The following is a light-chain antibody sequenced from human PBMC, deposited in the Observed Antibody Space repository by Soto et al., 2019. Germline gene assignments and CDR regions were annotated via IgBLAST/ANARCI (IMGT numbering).Light chain of an antibody. CDR2: DTS. Sequence: VLTQSPATLSLSPGERATLSCRASQSVSSHLAWYQQKPGQAPRLLIYDTSNRATGVPARFSGSGSGTDFTHTISSLEPEDCAIYYCQQRQYWPPITFGQGTRLEIK. V-gene: IGKV3-11*01. J-gene: IGKJ5*01. CDR3: QQRQYWPPIT. CDR1: QSVSSH.